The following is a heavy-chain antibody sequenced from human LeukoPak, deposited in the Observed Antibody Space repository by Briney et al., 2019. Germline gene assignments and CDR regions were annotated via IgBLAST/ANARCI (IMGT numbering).Heavy chain of an antibody. V-gene: IGHV3-21*06. CDR3: ARAMSTFGGVRNYFDS. J-gene: IGHJ4*02. CDR2: ISSSSSYI. D-gene: IGHD3-16*01. Sequence: GGSLSLSCAASGFTFSSYSMNWVRQAPGKGLEWVSSISSSSSYIYYADSVNGRFRISRDNAKSSLDLEMNSLRAEDTAVYYCARAMSTFGGVRNYFDSWGQGTLVTVSS. CDR1: GFTFSSYS.